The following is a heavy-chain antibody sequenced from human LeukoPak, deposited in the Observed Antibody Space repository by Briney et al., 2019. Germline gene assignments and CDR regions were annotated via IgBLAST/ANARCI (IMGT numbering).Heavy chain of an antibody. D-gene: IGHD3-16*01. CDR2: IYYTGSI. CDR1: GGSMSSYY. Sequence: PETLSLTCTVSGGSMSSYYWIWIRQPPGKGLEWIGYIYYTGSINYNPSLKSRVTISVDTSKNQFSLKLSSVTAADTAVYYCARAGAGNEYVGLFDYWGQGTLVTVSS. J-gene: IGHJ4*02. CDR3: ARAGAGNEYVGLFDY. V-gene: IGHV4-59*01.